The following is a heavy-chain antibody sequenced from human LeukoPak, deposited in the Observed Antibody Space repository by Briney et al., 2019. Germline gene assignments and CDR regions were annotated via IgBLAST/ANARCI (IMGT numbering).Heavy chain of an antibody. Sequence: PGGSLRLSCAASGFTFDDYAMHWVRQAPGKGLEWVSGISWNSGSIGYADSVKGRFTISRDNAKNSLYLQMNSLRAEDMDLYYCAKGGYGDYDGWDYFDYWGQGTLVTVSS. CDR1: GFTFDDYA. V-gene: IGHV3-9*03. J-gene: IGHJ4*02. CDR2: ISWNSGSI. D-gene: IGHD4-17*01. CDR3: AKGGYGDYDGWDYFDY.